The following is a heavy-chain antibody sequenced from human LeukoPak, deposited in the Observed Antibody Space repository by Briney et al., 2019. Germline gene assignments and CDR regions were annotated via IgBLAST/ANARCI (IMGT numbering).Heavy chain of an antibody. J-gene: IGHJ4*02. V-gene: IGHV3-48*04. CDR2: ISSASGSI. CDR1: GFTFSYYW. D-gene: IGHD2-2*01. CDR3: ARLPAYCSSTSCYYDY. Sequence: GGSLRLSCAASGFTFSYYWMSWVRQAPGKGLEWVSYISSASGSIYYADSVKGRFTISKDNAKNSLFLQMNSLRAEDTAVYYCARLPAYCSSTSCYYDYWGQGTLVTVSS.